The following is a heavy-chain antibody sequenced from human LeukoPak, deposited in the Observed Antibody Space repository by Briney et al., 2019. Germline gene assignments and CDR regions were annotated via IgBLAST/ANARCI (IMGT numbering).Heavy chain of an antibody. D-gene: IGHD6-6*01. CDR1: GGTFSSYA. Sequence: SVKVSCKASGGTFSSYAISWVRQAPGQGLEWMGGIIPIFGTANYAQKLQGRVTIATDESTSPAYRELSSRRSEDTAEYYSARYVANSSSSPEDDYWGQGTLVTVSS. CDR3: ARYVANSSSSPEDDY. CDR2: IIPIFGTA. V-gene: IGHV1-69*05. J-gene: IGHJ4*02.